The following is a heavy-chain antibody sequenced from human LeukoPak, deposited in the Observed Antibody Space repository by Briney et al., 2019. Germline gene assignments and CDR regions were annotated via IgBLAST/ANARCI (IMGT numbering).Heavy chain of an antibody. J-gene: IGHJ4*02. V-gene: IGHV1-2*04. CDR1: GYTFTGYY. D-gene: IGHD6-19*01. Sequence: ASVKVSCTASGYTFTGYYMHWVRQAPGQGLEWMGWINPNSGGTNYAQKFQGWVTMTRDTSISTAYMELSRLRSDDTAVYYCARVTLPGYSSGWYGDWGQGTLVTVSS. CDR2: INPNSGGT. CDR3: ARVTLPGYSSGWYGD.